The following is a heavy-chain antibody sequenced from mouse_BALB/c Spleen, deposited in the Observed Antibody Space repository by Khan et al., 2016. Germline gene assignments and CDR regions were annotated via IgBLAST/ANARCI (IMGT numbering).Heavy chain of an antibody. CDR1: GFTFSDYY. CDR3: AREGLGRGFAY. V-gene: IGHV5-4*02. CDR2: ISDGGSYT. Sequence: EVELVESGGGLVKPGGSLKLSCAASGFTFSDYYMYWVRQTPETRLEWVATISDGGSYTYYPDSVKGRFPISRDNAKNNQYLQMSSLKSEDTAMYYCAREGLGRGFAYWGQGTLVTVSA. D-gene: IGHD2-4*01. J-gene: IGHJ3*01.